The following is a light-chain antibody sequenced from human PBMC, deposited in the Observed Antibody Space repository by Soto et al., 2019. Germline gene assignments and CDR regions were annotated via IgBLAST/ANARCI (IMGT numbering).Light chain of an antibody. Sequence: EIVVTQSPATLSLTTGERATLSCRTSQSVSTDLAWYQQRPGQAPRLLIYDASRRATGIPARFSGSGSGTDFSLTIISLLPEDFLVFYYHQYDSCPPTFGQVTRLEIK. CDR1: QSVSTD. V-gene: IGKV3-11*01. CDR2: DAS. J-gene: IGKJ5*01. CDR3: HQYDSCPPT.